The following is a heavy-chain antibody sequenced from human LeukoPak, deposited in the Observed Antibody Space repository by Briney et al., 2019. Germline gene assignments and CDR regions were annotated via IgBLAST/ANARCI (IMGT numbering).Heavy chain of an antibody. CDR1: GYSFTSYW. CDR3: ARRLYYYDSSGYPLSFYYFDY. Sequence: GESLKISCKGSGYSFTSYWIGWVRQMPGKGLEWMGIIYPGDSDTRYSPSLQGQVTISADKSISTAYLQWSSLKASDTAMYYCARRLYYYDSSGYPLSFYYFDYWGQGTLVTVSS. J-gene: IGHJ4*02. V-gene: IGHV5-51*01. CDR2: IYPGDSDT. D-gene: IGHD3-22*01.